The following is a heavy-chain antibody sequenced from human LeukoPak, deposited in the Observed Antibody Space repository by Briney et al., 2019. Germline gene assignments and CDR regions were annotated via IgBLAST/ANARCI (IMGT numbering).Heavy chain of an antibody. J-gene: IGHJ4*02. CDR2: IIPIFGIA. V-gene: IGHV1-69*04. Sequence: SVKVSCKASGGTSSSYAISWVRQAPGQGLEWMGRIIPIFGIANYAQKFQGRVTITADKSTSTAYMELSSLRSEDTAVYYCARWATGTTFDHWGQGTLVTVSS. CDR3: ARWATGTTFDH. CDR1: GGTSSSYA. D-gene: IGHD1-1*01.